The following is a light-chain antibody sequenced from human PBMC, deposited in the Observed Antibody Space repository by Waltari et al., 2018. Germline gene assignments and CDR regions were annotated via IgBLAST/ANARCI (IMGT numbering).Light chain of an antibody. J-gene: IGLJ1*01. Sequence: QSALTQPASVSGSPGQSSTISCTGTSNDVGGYNYVSWYQQHPGKAPKLMIYDVSKRPSGVSNRFSGSKSGNTASLTISGLQAEDEADYYCSSYTSSSTSFGTGTKVTVL. V-gene: IGLV2-14*01. CDR2: DVS. CDR1: SNDVGGYNY. CDR3: SSYTSSSTS.